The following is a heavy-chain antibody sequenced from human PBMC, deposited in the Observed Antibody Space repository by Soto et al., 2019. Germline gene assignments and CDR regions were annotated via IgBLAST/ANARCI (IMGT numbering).Heavy chain of an antibody. Sequence: QVQLVESGGGVVQPGRSLRLSCAASGFTFSSYGMHWVRQAPGKGLEWVAVIWYDGSNKYYADSAKGRFTISRDNSKNTLYLQMNSLRAEDTAVYYCARGGSLSSSWYPTYEENFDYWGQGTLVTVSS. CDR1: GFTFSSYG. CDR3: ARGGSLSSSWYPTYEENFDY. D-gene: IGHD6-13*01. V-gene: IGHV3-33*01. J-gene: IGHJ4*02. CDR2: IWYDGSNK.